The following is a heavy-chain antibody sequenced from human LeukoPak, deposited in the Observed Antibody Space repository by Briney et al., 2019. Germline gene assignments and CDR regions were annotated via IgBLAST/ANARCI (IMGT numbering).Heavy chain of an antibody. CDR3: ASGGYYYDSSGYSLRY. CDR1: GYTFTGYY. Sequence: ASVKVSCKASGYTFTGYYMHWVRQAPGQGLEWMGWINPNSGGTYYAQKFQGRVTMTRDTSISTAYMELSRLRSDDTAVYYCASGGYYYDSSGYSLRYWGQGTLVTVSS. V-gene: IGHV1-2*02. CDR2: INPNSGGT. J-gene: IGHJ4*02. D-gene: IGHD3-22*01.